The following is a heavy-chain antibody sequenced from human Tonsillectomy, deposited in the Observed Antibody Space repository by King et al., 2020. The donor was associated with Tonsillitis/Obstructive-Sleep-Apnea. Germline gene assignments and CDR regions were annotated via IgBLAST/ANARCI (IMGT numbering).Heavy chain of an antibody. CDR2: ISSSGSTI. CDR1: GFTFSSYE. D-gene: IGHD3-10*01. V-gene: IGHV3-48*03. J-gene: IGHJ4*02. CDR3: ARDRYYGSGTFDY. Sequence: MQLVQSGGGLVQPGGSLRLSCAASGFTFSSYEMNWVRQAPGKGLEWVSYISSSGSTIYYADSVKGRFTISRDNAKNSLYLQMNSLRAEDTAVYYCARDRYYGSGTFDYGGQGTLVTVSS.